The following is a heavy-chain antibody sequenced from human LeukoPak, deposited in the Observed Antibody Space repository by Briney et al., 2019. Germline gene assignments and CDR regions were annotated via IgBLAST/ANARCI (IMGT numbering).Heavy chain of an antibody. J-gene: IGHJ5*02. D-gene: IGHD3-22*01. V-gene: IGHV1-2*02. CDR2: INPNSGGT. CDR3: ARHYYDSTGYSNWFDP. CDR1: GYTFNSYY. Sequence: ASVKVSCKASGYTFNSYYIHWVRQAPGQGLEWMGWINPNSGGTNYAQKFQGRVTMTRDTSISTAYMEVRRLRPDDTAVYFCARHYYDSTGYSNWFDPWGQGTLVTVSS.